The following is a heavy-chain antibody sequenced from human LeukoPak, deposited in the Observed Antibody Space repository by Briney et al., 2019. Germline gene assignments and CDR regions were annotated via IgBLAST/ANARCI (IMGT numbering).Heavy chain of an antibody. CDR1: GSTLTEFS. Sequence: EASVKVSCKVSGSTLTEFSMHGVRQALGKGVEWMGGYGPEDGETIYAQNFQGRVTMTDDSPTDTVYMDLSSLRSEDTAMYYCATDNFEYWGQGTQVTVSS. CDR2: YGPEDGET. CDR3: ATDNFEY. J-gene: IGHJ4*02. V-gene: IGHV1-24*01.